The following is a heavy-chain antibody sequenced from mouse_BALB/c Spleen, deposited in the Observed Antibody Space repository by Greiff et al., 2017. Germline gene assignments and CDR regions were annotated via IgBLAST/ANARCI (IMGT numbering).Heavy chain of an antibody. CDR2: IDPENGDT. Sequence: EVQLQQSGAELVRSGASVKLSCTASGFNIKDYYMHWVKQRPEQGLEWIGWIDPENGDTEYAPKFQGKATMTADTSSNTAYLQLSSLTSEDTAVYYCSRIYGSSPDFDYWGQGTTLTVSS. D-gene: IGHD1-1*01. CDR1: GFNIKDYY. V-gene: IGHV14-4*02. J-gene: IGHJ2*01. CDR3: SRIYGSSPDFDY.